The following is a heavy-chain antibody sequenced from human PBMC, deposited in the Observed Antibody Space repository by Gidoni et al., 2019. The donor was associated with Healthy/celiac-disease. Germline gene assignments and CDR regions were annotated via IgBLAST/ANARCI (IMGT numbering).Heavy chain of an antibody. D-gene: IGHD3-10*01. CDR3: ASLPYYYGSGSYYPYYFDY. CDR2: IYYSGIT. Sequence: QVQLQESGPGLVKPSETLSLTCTVSGCSISSYYWSWIRQPQGKGLEWIGYIYYSGITNYNPSLKSRVTISVDTSKNQFSLKLSSVTAADTAVYYCASLPYYYGSGSYYPYYFDYWGQGTLVTVSS. CDR1: GCSISSYY. V-gene: IGHV4-59*01. J-gene: IGHJ4*02.